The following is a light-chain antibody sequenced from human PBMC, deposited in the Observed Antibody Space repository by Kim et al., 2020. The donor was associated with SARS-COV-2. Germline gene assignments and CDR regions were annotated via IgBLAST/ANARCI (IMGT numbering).Light chain of an antibody. CDR1: SSDVGGYNY. CDR2: EVT. V-gene: IGLV2-8*01. CDR3: NSYTDTDNWV. J-gene: IGLJ3*02. Sequence: QSALTQPPSASGSPGQSVTISCTGTSSDVGGYNYVSWFQHHPGKAPKLIIFEVTKRPSGVPVRFSGSRSGNTAALTVSGLQAEDEADYYCNSYTDTDNWVFGGGTQLTVL.